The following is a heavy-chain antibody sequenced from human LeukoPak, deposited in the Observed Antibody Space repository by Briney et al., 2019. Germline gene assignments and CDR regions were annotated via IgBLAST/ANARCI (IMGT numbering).Heavy chain of an antibody. V-gene: IGHV1-18*01. J-gene: IGHJ6*04. CDR3: AREDVVVPDANHQYFFMDV. CDR1: GYTFTRYG. CDR2: ISAYNGKT. D-gene: IGHD2-2*01. Sequence: GASVKVSCKASGYTFTRYGFNWVRQTPGQGLEWVGWISAYNGKTSYAQKFQGRVTVTTDTSTSTSYMELRSLRSDDTAVYYCAREDVVVPDANHQYFFMDVWGKGTTVTVSS.